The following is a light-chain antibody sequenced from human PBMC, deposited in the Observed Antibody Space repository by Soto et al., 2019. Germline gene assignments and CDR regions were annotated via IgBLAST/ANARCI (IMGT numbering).Light chain of an antibody. CDR3: QSYDSNFLGVI. V-gene: IGLV1-40*01. J-gene: IGLJ2*01. CDR2: NNT. Sequence: QSVLTQPPSVSGAPGQTITISCTGSSSNIGAGYDVHWYQQLPGRAPKLLIYNNTNRPSGVPDRFSGSKSGTSASLAITGLQAEDEADYYCQSYDSNFLGVIFGVGTKLTVL. CDR1: SSNIGAGYD.